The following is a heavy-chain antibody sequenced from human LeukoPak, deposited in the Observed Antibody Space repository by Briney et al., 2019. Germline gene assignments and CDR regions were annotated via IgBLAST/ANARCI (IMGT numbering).Heavy chain of an antibody. Sequence: GGSLRLSCAASGFPFSSYGMHWVRQAPGKGLEWVAFIPYDGSDKFYADSVKGRFTISRDNSKNTLYLQMNSLRAEDTAVYYCAKMASYGDYAYFDYWGQGTLVTVSS. CDR2: IPYDGSDK. CDR1: GFPFSSYG. D-gene: IGHD4-17*01. J-gene: IGHJ4*02. CDR3: AKMASYGDYAYFDY. V-gene: IGHV3-30*02.